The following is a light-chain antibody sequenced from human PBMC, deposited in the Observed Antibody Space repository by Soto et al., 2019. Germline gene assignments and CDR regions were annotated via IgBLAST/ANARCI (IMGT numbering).Light chain of an antibody. V-gene: IGKV3-20*01. J-gene: IGKJ1*01. CDR3: QQYDTSPRT. CDR2: AAS. CDR1: QSLSSGY. Sequence: EIVLTQSPGTLSLSPGERATLSCRASQSLSSGYLAWYRQRPGQAPRILIYAASSRATGIPDRLIGSGSGTDFTLTISRLEPEDFAVYYCQQYDTSPRTFGRGTKVE.